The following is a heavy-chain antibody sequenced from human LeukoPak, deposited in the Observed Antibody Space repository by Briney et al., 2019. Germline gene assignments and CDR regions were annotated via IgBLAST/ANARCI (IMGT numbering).Heavy chain of an antibody. CDR1: GFTFISYW. V-gene: IGHV3-74*01. CDR3: ARSNQADDY. J-gene: IGHJ4*02. Sequence: PGGSLRLSCSASGFTFISYWMHWVRQVPGKGLVWVSRINPGGSSTAYADSVQGRFTISRDNAKNTLYLQMDSLRAEDTAIYYCARSNQADDYWGQGTLVTVSS. CDR2: INPGGSST. D-gene: IGHD1-14*01.